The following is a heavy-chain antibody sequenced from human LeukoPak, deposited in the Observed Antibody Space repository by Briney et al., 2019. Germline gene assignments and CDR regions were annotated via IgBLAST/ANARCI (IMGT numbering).Heavy chain of an antibody. Sequence: PGGTLRLSCAASGFTFSSYGMSWVRQAPGKGLEWVSAISGSGGSTYYADSVKGRFTISRDNSKNTLYLQMNSLRAEDTAVYYCAKRAYSGSYDNWFDPWGQGTLVTVSS. D-gene: IGHD1-26*01. V-gene: IGHV3-23*01. CDR2: ISGSGGST. CDR1: GFTFSSYG. J-gene: IGHJ5*02. CDR3: AKRAYSGSYDNWFDP.